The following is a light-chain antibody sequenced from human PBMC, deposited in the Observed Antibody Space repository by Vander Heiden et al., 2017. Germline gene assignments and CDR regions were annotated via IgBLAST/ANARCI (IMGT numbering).Light chain of an antibody. CDR2: KAS. CDR1: QSIYSW. J-gene: IGKJ1*01. V-gene: IGKV1-5*03. CDR3: QQYNSYPWT. Sequence: DIQMHQSPSTLSASAGDRVTITCRASQSIYSWLAWYQQEPGKAPKLLIYKASTLESGVPSRFSGSGSGTEFTLTISSLQPDDFATYYCQQYNSYPWTFGQGTKVEIK.